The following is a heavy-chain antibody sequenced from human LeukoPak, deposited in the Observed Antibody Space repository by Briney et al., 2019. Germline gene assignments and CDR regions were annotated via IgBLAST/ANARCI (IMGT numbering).Heavy chain of an antibody. CDR1: GGSISSYY. Sequence: SETLSLTCSVSGGSISSYYWIWIRQPPGRGLEWIGYIYFSGTTNYNPSLESRLTMSVDTSKNQFSLKLNSVTAADTAVYYCAREAKAVTGRGGYFDYWGQGALVTVSS. CDR2: IYFSGTT. J-gene: IGHJ4*02. D-gene: IGHD6-19*01. CDR3: AREAKAVTGRGGYFDY. V-gene: IGHV4-59*01.